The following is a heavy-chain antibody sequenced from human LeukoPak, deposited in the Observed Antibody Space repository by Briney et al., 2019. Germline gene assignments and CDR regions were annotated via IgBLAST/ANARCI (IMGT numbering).Heavy chain of an antibody. J-gene: IGHJ4*02. CDR2: ISAYNGNT. CDR3: ARDAVALDY. V-gene: IGHV1-18*04. CDR1: GYTFTGYY. Sequence: ASVKVSCRASGYTFTGYYMHWVRQAPGQGLEWMGWISAYNGNTNYAQKLQGRVTMTTDTSTSTAYMELRSLRSDDTAVYYCARDAVALDYWGQGTLVTVSS.